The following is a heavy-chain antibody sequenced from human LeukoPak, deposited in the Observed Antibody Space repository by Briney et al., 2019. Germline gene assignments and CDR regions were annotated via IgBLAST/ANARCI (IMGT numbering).Heavy chain of an antibody. CDR2: INPSGGST. CDR1: GYNFTSYS. J-gene: IGHJ3*02. Sequence: ASVKVSCKASGYNFTSYSMHWVRQAPGQGLEWMGVINPSGGSTTYAQKFQGRVTMTRDTSTSTVHMELSSLRSEDTAVYYCATDPARYNWNDGDAFDIWGQGTMVTVSS. D-gene: IGHD1-1*01. V-gene: IGHV1-46*01. CDR3: ATDPARYNWNDGDAFDI.